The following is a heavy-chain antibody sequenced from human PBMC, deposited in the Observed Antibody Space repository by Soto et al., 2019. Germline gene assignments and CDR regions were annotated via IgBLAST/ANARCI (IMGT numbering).Heavy chain of an antibody. J-gene: IGHJ1*01. V-gene: IGHV3-21*01. CDR2: ISSSSRHI. Sequence: EVQLVESGGGLVKPGGSLTLSCAASGFTFSSYSMNWVRQAPGKGLEWVSSISSSSRHIYYADSVKGRFTFSRDNAKNSLYLQMNSPRAEDTAMYFCARDAADLWETDQYFPHWGQGTLVAVSS. D-gene: IGHD6-13*01. CDR1: GFTFSSYS. CDR3: ARDAADLWETDQYFPH.